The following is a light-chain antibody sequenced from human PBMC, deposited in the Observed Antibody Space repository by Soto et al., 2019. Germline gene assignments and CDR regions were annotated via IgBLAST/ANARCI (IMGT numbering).Light chain of an antibody. CDR3: QQYHSYPVT. V-gene: IGKV1D-16*01. CDR1: RGISSW. J-gene: IGKJ5*01. Sequence: IQMTQSPSSLSASVGERVNITCWASRGISSWLDWYQQKPDKDPKSLIYTASILQSGVPSRFSGSGSGTDFTLTISSLQPEDFATYYCQQYHSYPVTFGQGTRL. CDR2: TAS.